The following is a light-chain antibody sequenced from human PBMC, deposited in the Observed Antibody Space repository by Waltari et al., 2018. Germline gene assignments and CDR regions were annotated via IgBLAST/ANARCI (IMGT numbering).Light chain of an antibody. CDR3: QHYYTSPPT. J-gene: IGKJ4*01. Sequence: DIVMTQSPDSLAVSLGERATINCMSSQSVLSSSDNKNYLAWYQQQPGQPPKLFIYWSSTRESGVPDRFSGSGSGTDFALTISSLQAEDVAVYYCQHYYTSPPTFGGGTKVEIK. CDR2: WSS. V-gene: IGKV4-1*01. CDR1: QSVLSSSDNKNY.